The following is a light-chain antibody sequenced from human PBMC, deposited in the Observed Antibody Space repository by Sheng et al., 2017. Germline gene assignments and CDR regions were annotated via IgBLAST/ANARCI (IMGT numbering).Light chain of an antibody. J-gene: IGKJ2*01. V-gene: IGKV1-13*02. CDR2: DAS. CDR3: QQYAVFPPYT. CDR1: QGPRRA. Sequence: AIQLTQSPPSLSASVGDRVTITCRASQGPRRALAWYQQKPGKAPRLLIFDASSLERTVPSRFSGSASGTDFTLTITSLQPEDFATYYCQQYAVFPPYTFGQGTNLEMK.